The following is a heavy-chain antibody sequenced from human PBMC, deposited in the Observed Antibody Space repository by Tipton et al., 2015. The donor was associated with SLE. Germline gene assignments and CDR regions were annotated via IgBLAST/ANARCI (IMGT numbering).Heavy chain of an antibody. CDR1: GGPFSSYY. CDR2: IQHSGST. V-gene: IGHV4-34*01. D-gene: IGHD3-22*01. Sequence: TLSLTCAVSGGPFSSYYWIWIRQSPGKGLEWIGEIQHSGSTTYNPSLKSRVTMLVDTSKNQFSLTLTSVTAADTAVYYCARGSSSGYGFDFWGQGTLVTVSS. CDR3: ARGSSSGYGFDF. J-gene: IGHJ4*02.